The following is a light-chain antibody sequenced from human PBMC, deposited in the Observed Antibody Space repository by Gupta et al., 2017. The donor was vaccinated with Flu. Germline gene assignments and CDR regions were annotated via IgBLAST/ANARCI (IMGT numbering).Light chain of an antibody. CDR2: GAS. CDR3: LQYGDWPRT. CDR1: QSVSSS. Sequence: EIVMTQSPATLSVSPGERATLSCRASQSVSSSLAWYQQQPGQAPRLLIYGASSRATGIPARSSGSGSGTEFTLTISSLQSEDFVVYYCLQYGDWPRTFGQGTRVEIK. J-gene: IGKJ1*01. V-gene: IGKV3-15*01.